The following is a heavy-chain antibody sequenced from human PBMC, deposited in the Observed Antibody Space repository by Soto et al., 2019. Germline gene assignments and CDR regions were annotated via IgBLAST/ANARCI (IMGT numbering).Heavy chain of an antibody. D-gene: IGHD5-12*01. J-gene: IGHJ4*02. V-gene: IGHV4-31*03. CDR1: GASISSGRSY. CDR2: MFYSGST. CDR3: ARDNGYGHFDS. Sequence: SETLSLTCTVSGASISSGRSYWSWIRQHPGKGLEWIGYMFYSGSTYYHPSLKSRVNISADTSKNQFSLRLTSVTPADTAVYYCARDNGYGHFDSWGQGTLVTVSS.